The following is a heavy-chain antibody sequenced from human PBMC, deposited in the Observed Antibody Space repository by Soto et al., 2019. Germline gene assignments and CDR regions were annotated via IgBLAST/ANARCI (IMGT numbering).Heavy chain of an antibody. CDR2: IYYSGST. V-gene: IGHV4-61*01. D-gene: IGHD3-16*01. J-gene: IGHJ5*01. Sequence: SETLSLTCTVSGGSVSSGIYYWSWIRQPPGKGLECIGYIYYSGSTNYNPSLKSRVTISIDTSKNQFSLELSSVTAADTAVYYCARTYNWFDSWGQGTLVTVSS. CDR1: GGSVSSGIYY. CDR3: ARTYNWFDS.